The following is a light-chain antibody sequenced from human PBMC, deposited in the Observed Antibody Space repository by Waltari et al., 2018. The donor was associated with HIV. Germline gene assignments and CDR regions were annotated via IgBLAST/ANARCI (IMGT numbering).Light chain of an antibody. CDR3: QQYNNWPPWT. V-gene: IGKV3-15*01. J-gene: IGKJ1*01. CDR2: GAS. CDR1: QSVSSN. Sequence: VTPSSATTLFAPPGESVIFSCRASQSVSSNLAWYQQKPDQAPRLLIYGASTRATGIPARFSGSGSGTEFTLTISSLQSEDFAVYYCQQYNNWPPWTFGRGTKVEIK.